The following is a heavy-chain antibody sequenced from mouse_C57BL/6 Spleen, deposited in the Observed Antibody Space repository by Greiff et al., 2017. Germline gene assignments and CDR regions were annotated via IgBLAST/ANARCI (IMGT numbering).Heavy chain of an antibody. J-gene: IGHJ4*01. D-gene: IGHD2-4*01. V-gene: IGHV1-26*01. CDR1: GYTFTDYY. CDR2: INPNNGGT. CDR3: ASDPYDYDAAMDY. Sequence: EVQLQQSGPELVKPGASVKISCKASGYTFTDYYMNWVKQSHGKSLEWIGDINPNNGGTSYNQKFKGKATLTVDKSSSTAYMELRSLTSEDSAVYYCASDPYDYDAAMDYWGQGTSVTVSS.